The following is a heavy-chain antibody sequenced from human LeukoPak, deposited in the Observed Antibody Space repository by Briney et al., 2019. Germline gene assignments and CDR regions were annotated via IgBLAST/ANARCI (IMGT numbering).Heavy chain of an antibody. CDR1: GFTVTDNY. Sequence: GGSLRLSCAASGFTVTDNYMNWVRQSSGQGLEWVSVIYGGGDTNYADSVKGRFTISRENAKNSLYLQMNSLRAGDTAVYYCARGASGSYYFDYWGQGTLVTVSS. V-gene: IGHV3-53*01. CDR3: ARGASGSYYFDY. CDR2: IYGGGDT. D-gene: IGHD1-26*01. J-gene: IGHJ4*02.